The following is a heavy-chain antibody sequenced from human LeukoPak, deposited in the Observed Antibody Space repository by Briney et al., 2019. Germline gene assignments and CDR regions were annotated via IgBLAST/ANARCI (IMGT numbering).Heavy chain of an antibody. V-gene: IGHV4-61*02. Sequence: PSQTLSLTCTVSGGSISSGSYYWSWIRQPAGKGLEWIGRIYTGGSTNYNPSLKSRVTISVDTSKNQFSLKLSSVTAADTAVYYCAREGDYYDSSGYYYEGYYFDYWGQGTLVTVSS. CDR1: GGSISSGSYY. CDR3: AREGDYYDSSGYYYEGYYFDY. J-gene: IGHJ4*02. D-gene: IGHD3-22*01. CDR2: IYTGGST.